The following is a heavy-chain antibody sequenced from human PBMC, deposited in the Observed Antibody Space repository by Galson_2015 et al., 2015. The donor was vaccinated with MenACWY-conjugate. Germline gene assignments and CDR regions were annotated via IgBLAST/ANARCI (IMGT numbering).Heavy chain of an antibody. CDR1: GFTFGDYA. CDR3: TRETLGMGTNVGF. J-gene: IGHJ4*02. V-gene: IGHV3-49*03. D-gene: IGHD5-24*01. CDR2: IRSKAYGGTT. Sequence: SLRLSCAASGFTFGDYAMSWFRQAPGKGLEWVGFIRSKAYGGTTEYAASVKGRFTISRDDSKSIAYLQMNRLKTEDTAVYYCTRETLGMGTNVGFWGQGNLVTVSA.